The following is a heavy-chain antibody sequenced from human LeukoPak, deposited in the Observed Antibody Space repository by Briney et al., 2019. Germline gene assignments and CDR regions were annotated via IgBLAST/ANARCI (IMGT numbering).Heavy chain of an antibody. CDR1: GFTVSSTY. CDR3: ANSQGTIFGVVDY. CDR2: ISGNGVLT. J-gene: IGHJ4*02. V-gene: IGHV3-23*01. Sequence: GGSLRLSCAASGFTVSSTYMSWVRQAPGKGLEWVSGISGNGVLTYYADSVKGRFTVSRDNSKNILHLQLNNLRAEDSAIYYCANSQGTIFGVVDYWGQGTLVTVSS. D-gene: IGHD3-3*01.